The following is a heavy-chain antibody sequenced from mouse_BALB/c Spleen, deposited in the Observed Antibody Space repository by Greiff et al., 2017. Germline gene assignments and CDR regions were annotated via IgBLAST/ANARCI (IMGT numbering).Heavy chain of an antibody. D-gene: IGHD1-1*01. Sequence: EVKVVESGGGLVKPGGSLKLSCAASGFTFSSYAMSWVRQSPEKRLEWVAEISSGGSYTYYPDTVTGRFTISRDNAKNTLYLEMSSLRSEDTAMYYCARVYGSSYVDYWGQGTTLTVSS. J-gene: IGHJ2*01. V-gene: IGHV5-9-4*01. CDR1: GFTFSSYA. CDR2: ISSGGSYT. CDR3: ARVYGSSYVDY.